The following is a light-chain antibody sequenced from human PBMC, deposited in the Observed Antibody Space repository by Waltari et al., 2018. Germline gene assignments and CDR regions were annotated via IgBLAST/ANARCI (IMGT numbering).Light chain of an antibody. Sequence: IQMTQSPSSLSASVGDRVIITCRPSPCIRNSLAWYQQKPGNAPKLLVYGSSTLQIGVPSRFSGSGSGTDYTLTISSLQPEDFATYYCQQYYSTPPWTFGQGTKLEIK. V-gene: IGKV1-NL1*01. CDR1: PCIRNS. CDR3: QQYYSTPPWT. CDR2: GSS. J-gene: IGKJ2*02.